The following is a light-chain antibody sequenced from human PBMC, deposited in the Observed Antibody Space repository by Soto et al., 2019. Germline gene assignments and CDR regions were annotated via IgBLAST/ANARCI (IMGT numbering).Light chain of an antibody. Sequence: EIVMTQSPATLSVSPGERATLSCGASQSISSKLAWYQQKPGQAPRLLIYGASTRATGIPARFSGSGSGTEFTLTISSLQSEDFAVYYCQQRSNWPITFGQGTRLEIK. CDR3: QQRSNWPIT. CDR1: QSISSK. CDR2: GAS. J-gene: IGKJ5*01. V-gene: IGKV3-15*01.